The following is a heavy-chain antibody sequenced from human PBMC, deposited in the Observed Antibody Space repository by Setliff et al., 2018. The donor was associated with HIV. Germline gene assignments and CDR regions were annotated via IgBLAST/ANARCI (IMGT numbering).Heavy chain of an antibody. V-gene: IGHV4-34*01. D-gene: IGHD3-3*01. Sequence: SETLSLTCAVYGGSFSGFYWSWIRQAPGKGLEWIGEINHSGKTNYNPSLKSRITLSVDTSENQFALKLASVTAADTAVYYCARGFTIFGVGFSADPTGNWFDPRGQGTLVTVSS. CDR1: GGSFSGFY. CDR2: INHSGKT. J-gene: IGHJ5*02. CDR3: ARGFTIFGVGFSADPTGNWFDP.